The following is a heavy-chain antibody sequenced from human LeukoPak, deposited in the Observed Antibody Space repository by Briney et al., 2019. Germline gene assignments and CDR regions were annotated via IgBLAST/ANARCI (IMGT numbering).Heavy chain of an antibody. CDR3: ARLRGYSDY. CDR1: GGSISSYY. D-gene: IGHD5-12*01. V-gene: IGHV4-59*08. Sequence: SETLSLTCTVSGGSISSYYWSWIRQPPGKGLEWIGYIYYSGSTNYNPSLKSRVTISVGTSKNQFSLKLSSVTAADTAVYYCARLRGYSDYWGQGTLVTVSS. CDR2: IYYSGST. J-gene: IGHJ4*02.